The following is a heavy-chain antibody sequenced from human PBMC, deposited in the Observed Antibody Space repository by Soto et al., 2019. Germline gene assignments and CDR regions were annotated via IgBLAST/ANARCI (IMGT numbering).Heavy chain of an antibody. CDR3: ARDRVDCSGGNCWRSVEDT. Sequence: QVQLVQSGAEVKKPGASVKVSCKASGYTFTNYYMHWVRQAPGQGLEWMGIIDPSGGGTSYAQKFQGRLTMNRDTSTSTVYMELSSLRSEDTAVYYCARDRVDCSGGNCWRSVEDTWGQGTLVTVSS. J-gene: IGHJ5*02. V-gene: IGHV1-46*01. D-gene: IGHD2-15*01. CDR1: GYTFTNYY. CDR2: IDPSGGGT.